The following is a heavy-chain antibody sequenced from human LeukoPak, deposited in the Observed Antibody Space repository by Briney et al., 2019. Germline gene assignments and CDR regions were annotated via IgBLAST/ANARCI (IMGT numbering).Heavy chain of an antibody. CDR3: AREVEYCSSTSCSNWFDP. CDR1: GYTFTSYD. Sequence: ASVKVSCKASGYTFTSYDFNWLRQATGQGPEWMGWMNPNSGATGYAQKFQGRVTMTRDTSISTAYMELSRLRSDDTAVYYCAREVEYCSSTSCSNWFDPWGQGTLVTVSS. D-gene: IGHD2-2*01. V-gene: IGHV1-8*01. J-gene: IGHJ5*02. CDR2: MNPNSGAT.